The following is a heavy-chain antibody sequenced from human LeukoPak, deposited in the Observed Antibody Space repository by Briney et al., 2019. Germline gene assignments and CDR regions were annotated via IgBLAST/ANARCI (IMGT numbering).Heavy chain of an antibody. CDR2: IYYSGST. Sequence: PSETLSLTCTVSGGSISSSSYYWGWIRQPPGKGLEWIGNIYYSGSTNYNPSLKSRVTISVDTSKNQFSLKLSSVTAADTAVYYCARQMVRGVYHYYYYMDVWGKGTTVTISS. CDR1: GGSISSSSYY. J-gene: IGHJ6*03. D-gene: IGHD3-10*01. V-gene: IGHV4-39*01. CDR3: ARQMVRGVYHYYYYMDV.